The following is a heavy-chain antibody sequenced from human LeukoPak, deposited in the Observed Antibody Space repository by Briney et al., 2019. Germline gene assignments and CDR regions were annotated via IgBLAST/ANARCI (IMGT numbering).Heavy chain of an antibody. CDR3: ARDREDTYYYGSGRPRYYYYGMDV. V-gene: IGHV4-34*01. Sequence: PSETLSLTCAVYGGSFSGYYWSWIRQPPGKGLEWIGEINHSGSTNYNPSLKSRVTISVDTSKNQFSLKLSSVTAADTAVYYCARDREDTYYYGSGRPRYYYYGMDVWSQGATVTVSS. CDR2: INHSGST. J-gene: IGHJ6*02. D-gene: IGHD3-10*01. CDR1: GGSFSGYY.